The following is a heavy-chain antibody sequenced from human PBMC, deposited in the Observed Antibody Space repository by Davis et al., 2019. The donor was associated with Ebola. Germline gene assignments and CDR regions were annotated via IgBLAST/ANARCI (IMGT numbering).Heavy chain of an antibody. CDR1: GYTFTSYA. V-gene: IGHV1-3*01. CDR3: ARSKAAASDAFDI. Sequence: ASVKVSCKASGYTFTSYAMHWVRQAPGQRLEWMGWINAGNGNTKYSQKFQGRVTITRDTSASTAYMELSSLRSEDTAVYYCARSKAAASDAFDIWGQGTMVAVSS. CDR2: INAGNGNT. D-gene: IGHD6-13*01. J-gene: IGHJ3*02.